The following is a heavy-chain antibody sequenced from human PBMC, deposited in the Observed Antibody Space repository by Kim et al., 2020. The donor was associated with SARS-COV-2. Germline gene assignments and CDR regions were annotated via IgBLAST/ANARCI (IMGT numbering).Heavy chain of an antibody. D-gene: IGHD1-26*01. V-gene: IGHV3-64D*08. J-gene: IGHJ5*02. CDR3: VKRGEVLT. CDR1: RFTFSTYP. Sequence: GGSLRLSCSASRFTFSTYPMHWVRQAPGKGLQYVSAISTNGGSTYYADSVKGRFTISRDNSKNTLYLQMSSLRAEDTAVYYCVKRGEVLTWGQGTLVTVSS. CDR2: ISTNGGST.